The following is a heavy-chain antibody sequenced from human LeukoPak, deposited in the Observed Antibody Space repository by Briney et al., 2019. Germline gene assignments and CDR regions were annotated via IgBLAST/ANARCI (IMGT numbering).Heavy chain of an antibody. CDR1: GFTFSSYS. V-gene: IGHV3-48*04. D-gene: IGHD3-3*01. J-gene: IGHJ4*02. Sequence: PGGSLRLSCAASGFTFSSYSMNWVRQAPGKGLEWVSYISGSSSTIYYADSVKGRFTISRDNAKNSLYLQMNSLRAEDTAVYYCAKTGYDFWSGYPNFDYWGQGTLVTVSS. CDR3: AKTGYDFWSGYPNFDY. CDR2: ISGSSSTI.